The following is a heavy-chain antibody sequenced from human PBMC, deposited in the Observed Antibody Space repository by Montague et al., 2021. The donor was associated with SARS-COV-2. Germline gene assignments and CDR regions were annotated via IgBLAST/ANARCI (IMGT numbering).Heavy chain of an antibody. V-gene: IGHV4-59*01. Sequence: SETLSLTCTVSGGSISSYYWSWIRQPPGKGLEWIGYIYYSGGTNXXPSLKSRVTISVDTSKNQFSLKLSSVTAADTAVYYCARAPVAHITIFGVVTSFDYWGQGTLVTVSS. CDR2: IYYSGGT. J-gene: IGHJ4*02. D-gene: IGHD3-3*01. CDR1: GGSISSYY. CDR3: ARAPVAHITIFGVVTSFDY.